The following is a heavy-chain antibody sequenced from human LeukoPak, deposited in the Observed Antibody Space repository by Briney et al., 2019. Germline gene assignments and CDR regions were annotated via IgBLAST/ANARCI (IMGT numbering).Heavy chain of an antibody. CDR3: ARGDLLTGYYSWFDP. CDR1: GGSFSGYY. J-gene: IGHJ5*02. D-gene: IGHD3-9*01. Sequence: PSETLSLTCAVYGGSFSGYYWSWIRQPPGKGLEWIGEINHSGSTNYNPSLKSRVTIPVDTSKNQFSLKLSSVTAADTAVYYCARGDLLTGYYSWFDPWGQGTLVTVSS. CDR2: INHSGST. V-gene: IGHV4-34*01.